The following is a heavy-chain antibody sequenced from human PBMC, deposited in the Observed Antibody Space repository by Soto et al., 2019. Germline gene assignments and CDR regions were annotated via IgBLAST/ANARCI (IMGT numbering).Heavy chain of an antibody. D-gene: IGHD3-22*01. CDR1: GGSVSNASFY. J-gene: IGHJ2*01. CDR2: IFYTGVT. Sequence: QVQLQESGPGLVKPSETLSLTCSVSGGSVSNASFYWTWIRQAPGPGLEYIGYIFYTGVTNYNPSLSSRVTISLDTSKNYFSLKLNSMTAADTAVYYCVRVLDSSWYADLWGRGTLVTVSS. CDR3: VRVLDSSWYADL. V-gene: IGHV4-61*03.